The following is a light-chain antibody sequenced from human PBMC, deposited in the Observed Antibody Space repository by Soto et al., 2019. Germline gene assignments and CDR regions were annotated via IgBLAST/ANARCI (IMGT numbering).Light chain of an antibody. J-gene: IGKJ4*01. Sequence: DIQMTQSPSSLSASVGDRVTITCQASQDITNYVNWYFQKPGKAPKLLISAASNSETGVPSRFSGSGSGTHFTFSNSSLHPETIATYYCQPYHNLPLTFVGATKVEIK. CDR3: QPYHNLPLT. CDR1: QDITNY. V-gene: IGKV1-33*01. CDR2: AAS.